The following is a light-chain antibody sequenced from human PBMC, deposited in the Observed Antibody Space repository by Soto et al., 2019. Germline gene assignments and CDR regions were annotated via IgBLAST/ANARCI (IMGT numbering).Light chain of an antibody. CDR3: SSYTSSSSSV. V-gene: IGLV2-14*01. CDR2: EVS. Sequence: QSVLTQPASVSGSPGQSITISCTGTSSDVGGYNYVSWYQQHPGKAPKLMIYEVSNRPSGVSHRFSGSKSGNTASLTISGLQAEDEADYYCSSYTSSSSSVFXAGTKVTVL. CDR1: SSDVGGYNY. J-gene: IGLJ1*01.